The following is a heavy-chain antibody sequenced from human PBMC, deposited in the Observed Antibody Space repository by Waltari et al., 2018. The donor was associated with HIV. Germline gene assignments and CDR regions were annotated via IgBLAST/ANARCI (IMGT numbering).Heavy chain of an antibody. CDR1: GFTFRSYG. V-gene: IGHV3-30*03. CDR3: ATGVRYYGP. Sequence: QVQLVESGGGVVQPGRSLRLSCAASGFTFRSYGLHWGRQAQGKGLELVAVLADDGSNQNYADSVKGRFTISRAKSRTRVLLLMNSLFVDDTATYFCATGVRYYGPWGQGTRVTVSS. CDR2: LADDGSNQ. D-gene: IGHD3-22*01. J-gene: IGHJ5*02.